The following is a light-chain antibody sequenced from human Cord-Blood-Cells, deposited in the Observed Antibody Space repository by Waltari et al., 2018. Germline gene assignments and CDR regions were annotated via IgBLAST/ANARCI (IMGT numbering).Light chain of an antibody. CDR2: GAS. V-gene: IGKV3-15*01. Sequence: EIVMTQSPATLSVSPVEIATLSCMASQSVSSNLAWYQQKPCQAPRLLISGASTRATGISSRFSGIGSGTEFTLTISSLQCEDFAVYYCQQYNNWPLWTFGQGTKVEIK. J-gene: IGKJ1*01. CDR3: QQYNNWPLWT. CDR1: QSVSSN.